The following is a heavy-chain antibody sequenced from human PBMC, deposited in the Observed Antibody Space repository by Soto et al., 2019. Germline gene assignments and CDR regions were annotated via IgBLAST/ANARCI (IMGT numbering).Heavy chain of an antibody. J-gene: IGHJ4*02. Sequence: QVQLVESGGGVVQPGRSLRLSCAASGFTFSSYGMHWVRQAPGKGLERVAVISYDGSNKYYADSVKGRFAISRDNSKNTLYLQMNSLRAEDTAVYYCAKDIYPFSSGWYYFDYWGQGTLVTVSS. CDR3: AKDIYPFSSGWYYFDY. V-gene: IGHV3-30*18. CDR2: ISYDGSNK. CDR1: GFTFSSYG. D-gene: IGHD6-19*01.